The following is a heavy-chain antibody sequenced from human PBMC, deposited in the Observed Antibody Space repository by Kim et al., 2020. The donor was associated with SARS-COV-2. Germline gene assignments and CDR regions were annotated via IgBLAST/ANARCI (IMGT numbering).Heavy chain of an antibody. Sequence: FVEAVKGRFTSSRDNAKNSLYLQMNSLRAEDTAVYYCASRWLQLGTNFDYWGQGTLVTVSS. CDR3: ASRWLQLGTNFDY. D-gene: IGHD5-12*01. V-gene: IGHV3-7*01. J-gene: IGHJ4*02.